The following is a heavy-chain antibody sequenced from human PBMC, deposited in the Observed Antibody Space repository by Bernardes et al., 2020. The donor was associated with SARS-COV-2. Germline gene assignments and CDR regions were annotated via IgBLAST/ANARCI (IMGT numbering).Heavy chain of an antibody. D-gene: IGHD2-2*01. CDR1: GGSISSYY. J-gene: IGHJ6*02. CDR3: ARDRRGYCSSTSCYGSPRYYYYYGMDV. CDR2: IYYSGST. V-gene: IGHV4-59*01. Sequence: SETLSLTCTVSGGSISSYYWSWIRQPPGKGLEWIGYIYYSGSTNYNPSLKSRVTISVDTSKNQFSLKLSSVTAADTAVYYCARDRRGYCSSTSCYGSPRYYYYYGMDVWGQGTTVTVSS.